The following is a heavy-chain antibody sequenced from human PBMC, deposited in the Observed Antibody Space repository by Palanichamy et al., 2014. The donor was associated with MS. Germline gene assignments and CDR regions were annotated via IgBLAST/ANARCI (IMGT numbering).Heavy chain of an antibody. V-gene: IGHV3-30*02. CDR3: VKETLLGSPGGDF. Sequence: VQLVESGGGVVQPGGSLRLSCTTSGFIFSSHGMHWVRQAPGRGLEWLAFIQYDGDMKFYADSVQGRFTISRDNTKNTLYGEMSTLRPEDTAIYYCVKETLLGSPGGDFWGQGTLVTVSS. CDR2: IQYDGDMK. CDR1: GFIFSSHG. D-gene: IGHD2-8*02. J-gene: IGHJ4*02.